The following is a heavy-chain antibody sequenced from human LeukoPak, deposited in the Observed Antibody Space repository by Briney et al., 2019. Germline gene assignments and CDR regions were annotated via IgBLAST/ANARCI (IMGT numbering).Heavy chain of an antibody. V-gene: IGHV4-39*07. D-gene: IGHD3-22*01. CDR3: ARDLRYYYDSSGSSRGFDY. Sequence: SETLSLTCTVSGGSTSSSGYYWVWIRQPPGKGLEWIGSTYYSGSTYYNPSLKSRVTISVDTSKNQFSLKLSSMTAADTAVYYCARDLRYYYDSSGSSRGFDYWGQGTLVTVSS. CDR2: TYYSGST. J-gene: IGHJ4*02. CDR1: GGSTSSSGYY.